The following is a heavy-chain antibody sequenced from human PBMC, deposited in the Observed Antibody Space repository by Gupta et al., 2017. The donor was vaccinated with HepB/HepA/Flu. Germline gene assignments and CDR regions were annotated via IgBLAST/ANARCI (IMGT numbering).Heavy chain of an antibody. D-gene: IGHD3-3*01. V-gene: IGHV3-33*01. J-gene: IGHJ4*02. CDR1: GFTFSNHG. CDR3: ARDAYDFWSGLDY. Sequence: QVQLAESGGGVVKPGRSLRSSCVVSGFTFSNHGMHWVRQSPGKGLEWVAVIWHDGGNENYVDSVKGRFTISRDNSKNTLYLHMNNLRVEDTGIYYCARDAYDFWSGLDYWGQGTLVTVSS. CDR2: IWHDGGNE.